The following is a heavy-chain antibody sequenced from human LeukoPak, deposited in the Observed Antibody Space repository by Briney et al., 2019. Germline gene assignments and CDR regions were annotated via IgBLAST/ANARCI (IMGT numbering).Heavy chain of an antibody. J-gene: IGHJ3*02. D-gene: IGHD3-9*01. Sequence: SETLSLTCTVSGGSISSGSYYWSWIRQPAGKGLEWIVRIYTSGSTNYNPSLKSRVTISVDTSKNQFSLKLSSVTAADTAVYYCARDLIRGDYDILTGYYPIDAFDIWGQGTMVTVSS. CDR3: ARDLIRGDYDILTGYYPIDAFDI. CDR2: IYTSGST. CDR1: GGSISSGSYY. V-gene: IGHV4-61*02.